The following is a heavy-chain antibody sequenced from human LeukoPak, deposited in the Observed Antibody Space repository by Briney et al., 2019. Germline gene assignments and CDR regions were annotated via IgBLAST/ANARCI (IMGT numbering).Heavy chain of an antibody. V-gene: IGHV5-51*01. CDR2: IYPGDSDT. Sequence: GESLKISCKGSGYSFTSYWIGWVRQMPGKGLEWMGIIYPGDSDTRYSPSFQGQVTISADKSISTAYLQWSSLKASDTAFYYCARPLSTGWPYYYYGMDVWGQGTTVTVSS. D-gene: IGHD2-2*01. CDR1: GYSFTSYW. J-gene: IGHJ6*02. CDR3: ARPLSTGWPYYYYGMDV.